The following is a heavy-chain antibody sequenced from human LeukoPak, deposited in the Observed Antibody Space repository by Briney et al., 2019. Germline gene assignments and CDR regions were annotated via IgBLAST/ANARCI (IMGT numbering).Heavy chain of an antibody. V-gene: IGHV1-24*01. CDR1: GYTLTELS. CDR3: ATVPVAELYYYMDV. D-gene: IGHD6-19*01. Sequence: ASVKVSCKVSGYTLTELSMHWARQAPGTGLEWMGGFDPEDGETIYAQKFQGRVTMTEDTSTDTAYMELSSLRSEDTAVYYCATVPVAELYYYMDVWGKGTTVTVSS. CDR2: FDPEDGET. J-gene: IGHJ6*03.